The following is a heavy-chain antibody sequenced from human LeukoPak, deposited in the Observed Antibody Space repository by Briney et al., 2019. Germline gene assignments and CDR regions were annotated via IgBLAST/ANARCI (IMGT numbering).Heavy chain of an antibody. J-gene: IGHJ5*02. CDR1: GGSISSGGYS. D-gene: IGHD3-10*01. Sequence: RPSQTLSLTCAVSGGSISSGGYSWSWIRQPPGKGLEWIGYIYHSGSTYYNPSLKSRVTISVDRSKNQFSLKLSSVTAADTAMYYCARSGGYWFDPWGQGTLVTISS. CDR2: IYHSGST. CDR3: ARSGGYWFDP. V-gene: IGHV4-30-2*02.